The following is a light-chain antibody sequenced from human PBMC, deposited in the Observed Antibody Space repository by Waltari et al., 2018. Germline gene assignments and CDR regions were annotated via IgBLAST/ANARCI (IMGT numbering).Light chain of an antibody. CDR2: EVS. CDR1: QSLLDSEDGNTY. J-gene: IGKJ2*03. CDR3: MQALEFPYS. V-gene: IGKV2-40*01. Sequence: DIVMTQTPLSLPVTLGEPASISCRSSQSLLDSEDGNTYLEWYLQKPGQSPQLLIYEVSNLASGVPDRFSGSVSDTDFTLKISRVDADDVGVYYCMQALEFPYSFGQGTKVEIK.